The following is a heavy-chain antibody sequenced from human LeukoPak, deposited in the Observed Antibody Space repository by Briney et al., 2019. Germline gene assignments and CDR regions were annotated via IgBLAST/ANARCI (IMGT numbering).Heavy chain of an antibody. CDR2: ISGSGGST. CDR3: AKHETTAYYYYYGMDV. Sequence: GGSLRLSCAASGFTFSSYAMSWVRQAPWKGLEWVSAISGSGGSTYYADSVKGRFTISRDNSKNTLYLQMNSLRAEDTAVYYCAKHETTAYYYYYGMDVWGQGTTVTVSS. V-gene: IGHV3-23*01. CDR1: GFTFSSYA. D-gene: IGHD4-17*01. J-gene: IGHJ6*02.